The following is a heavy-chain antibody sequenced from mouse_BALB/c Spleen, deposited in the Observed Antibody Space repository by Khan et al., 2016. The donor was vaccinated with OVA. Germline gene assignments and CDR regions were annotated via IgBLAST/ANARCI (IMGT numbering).Heavy chain of an antibody. V-gene: IGHV5-17*02. J-gene: IGHJ2*01. CDR1: GFTFSSYG. D-gene: IGHD1-1*01. Sequence: EVELVESGGGLVQPGGSRKLSCAASGFTFSSYGVHWVRQAPERGLEWVAYISGDSTTIYYADTVKGRFTISRDNHKNTLFLQMTSLMSEDTAKYYCATSYFYGYYFDYWGPGTTRTVSS. CDR3: ATSYFYGYYFDY. CDR2: ISGDSTTI.